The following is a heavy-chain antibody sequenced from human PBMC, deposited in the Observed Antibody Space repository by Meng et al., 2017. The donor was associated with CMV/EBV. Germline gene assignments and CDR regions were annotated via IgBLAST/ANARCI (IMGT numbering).Heavy chain of an antibody. V-gene: IGHV1-46*01. CDR1: GLAFSDYY. CDR2: INPSGGSI. J-gene: IGHJ4*02. Sequence: ASVKVSCKASGLAFSDYYMHWVRQAPGQGLEWMGIINPSGGSIRYAQKFQGRVTMTRDTSTSTAYMELSSLRSEDTAVYYCARDSGGGVLWYWGQGTLVTVSS. D-gene: IGHD3-16*01. CDR3: ARDSGGGVLWY.